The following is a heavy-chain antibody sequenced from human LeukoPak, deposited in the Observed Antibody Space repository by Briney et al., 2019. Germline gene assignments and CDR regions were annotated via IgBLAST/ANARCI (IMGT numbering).Heavy chain of an antibody. CDR1: GFTFSSYW. Sequence: GGSLRLSCAASGFTFSSYWMSWVRQAPGKGLEWVSYISSSSSTIYYADSVKGRFTISRDNAKNSLYLQMNSLRAEDTAVYYCARVDGDYRRYYYYYMDVWGKGTTVTVSS. J-gene: IGHJ6*03. CDR2: ISSSSSTI. CDR3: ARVDGDYRRYYYYYMDV. V-gene: IGHV3-48*01. D-gene: IGHD4-17*01.